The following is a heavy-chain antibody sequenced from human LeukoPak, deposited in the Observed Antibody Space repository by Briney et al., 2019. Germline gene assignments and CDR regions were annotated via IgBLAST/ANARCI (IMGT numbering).Heavy chain of an antibody. J-gene: IGHJ5*02. CDR1: GFTFSSYS. V-gene: IGHV3-21*01. CDR2: ISSGSTYI. CDR3: ASPNYGGNSVP. Sequence: GGSLRLSCAASGFTFSSYSMNWVRQAPGKGLEWVSSISSGSTYIYYADSVKGRFTVSRDNAKNSLYLRMNSLRAEDTAVYYCASPNYGGNSVPWGQGTLVTVSS. D-gene: IGHD4-23*01.